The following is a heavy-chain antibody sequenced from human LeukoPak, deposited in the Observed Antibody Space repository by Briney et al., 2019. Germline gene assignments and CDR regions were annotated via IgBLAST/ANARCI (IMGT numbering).Heavy chain of an antibody. CDR1: GGSISSSSYY. CDR2: IYYSGST. D-gene: IGHD2-15*01. CDR3: ARGDCSSSSCSFDY. Sequence: SETLSLTCTVSGGSISSSSYYWGWIRQPPGKGLEWIGSIYYSGSTYYNPSLKSRVTISVDTSKNQFSLKLSSVTAADTAVYYCARGDCSSSSCSFDYWGQGTLVTVSS. J-gene: IGHJ4*02. V-gene: IGHV4-39*01.